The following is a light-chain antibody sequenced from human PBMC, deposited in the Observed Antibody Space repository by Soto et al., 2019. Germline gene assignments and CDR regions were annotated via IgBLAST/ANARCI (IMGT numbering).Light chain of an antibody. Sequence: EIVLTQSPGTLSLSPGERATLSYRASQSVSSSYLAWYQQKPGQAPRLLIYGASNRATGIPDRFSGSGSGTDFTLTISRLEPEDFAVYYCQQYGSSPLTFGQGTNVEIK. CDR2: GAS. CDR1: QSVSSSY. CDR3: QQYGSSPLT. J-gene: IGKJ1*01. V-gene: IGKV3-20*01.